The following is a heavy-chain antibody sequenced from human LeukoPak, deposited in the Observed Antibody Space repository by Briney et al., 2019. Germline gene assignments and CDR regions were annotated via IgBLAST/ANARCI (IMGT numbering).Heavy chain of an antibody. CDR3: AKDAWEVGATSEIDY. Sequence: GGSLRLSCATSGFIFSSYGIHWVRQAPGKGLEWVAFIGYDGSDKYYADSVKGRFTIFRDNSKNKVYLQMNSLRAEDTAVYYCAKDAWEVGATSEIDYWGQGTLVTVSS. V-gene: IGHV3-30*02. J-gene: IGHJ4*02. CDR2: IGYDGSDK. D-gene: IGHD1-26*01. CDR1: GFIFSSYG.